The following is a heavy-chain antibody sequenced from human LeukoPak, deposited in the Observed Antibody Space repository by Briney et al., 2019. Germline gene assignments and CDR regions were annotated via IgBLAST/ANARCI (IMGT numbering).Heavy chain of an antibody. Sequence: SETLSLTCTVSGGSISSYYWSWIRKPPGKGLEWIGYIYYSGSTNYNPSLNSRVTISVDTSKNQFSLKLSSVTAADTAVYYCARSSVSGYLDYWGQGTLVTVSS. CDR1: GGSISSYY. V-gene: IGHV4-59*01. CDR3: ARSSVSGYLDY. CDR2: IYYSGST. D-gene: IGHD3-22*01. J-gene: IGHJ4*02.